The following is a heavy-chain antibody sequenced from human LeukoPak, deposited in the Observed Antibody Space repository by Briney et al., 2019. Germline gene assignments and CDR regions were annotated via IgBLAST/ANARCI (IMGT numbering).Heavy chain of an antibody. J-gene: IGHJ4*02. CDR3: AKTFGYSSGWYSG. D-gene: IGHD6-19*01. CDR2: IPYDGSNK. V-gene: IGHV3-30*18. Sequence: GGSLRLSCAASGFTFSSYGMHWVRQASGKGLEWVAVIPYDGSNKYYADSVKGRFTISRDNSKNTLYLQMNSLRAEDTAVYYCAKTFGYSSGWYSGWGQGTLVTVSS. CDR1: GFTFSSYG.